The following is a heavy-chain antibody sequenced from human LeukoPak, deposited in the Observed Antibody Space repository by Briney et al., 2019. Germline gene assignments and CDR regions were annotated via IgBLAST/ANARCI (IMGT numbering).Heavy chain of an antibody. D-gene: IGHD3-3*01. J-gene: IGHJ6*03. V-gene: IGHV3-30-3*01. Sequence: GGSLRLSCAASGFTFSSYAMHWVRQAPGKGLEWVAVISYDGSNKYYADSVKGRFTISRDNSKNTLYLQMNSLRAKDTAVYYCARAPTTIFGVVSRRGFDYYYMDVWGKGTTVTVSS. CDR1: GFTFSSYA. CDR2: ISYDGSNK. CDR3: ARAPTTIFGVVSRRGFDYYYMDV.